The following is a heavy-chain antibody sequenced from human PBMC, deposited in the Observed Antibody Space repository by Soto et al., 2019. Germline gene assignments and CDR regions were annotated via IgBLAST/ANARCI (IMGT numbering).Heavy chain of an antibody. Sequence: EEQLVETGGGLIQPGGSLRLSCAASGFIGTDNYISWVRQAPGKGLEWVSIIFSGGSTYYADSVKGRFTISRDNSKNTVSLQLNCLRAEDTAVYYCARGTYDEFYGMVVWGQGATVTGSS. D-gene: IGHD2-8*01. J-gene: IGHJ6*02. CDR1: GFIGTDNY. CDR2: IFSGGST. V-gene: IGHV3-53*02. CDR3: ARGTYDEFYGMVV.